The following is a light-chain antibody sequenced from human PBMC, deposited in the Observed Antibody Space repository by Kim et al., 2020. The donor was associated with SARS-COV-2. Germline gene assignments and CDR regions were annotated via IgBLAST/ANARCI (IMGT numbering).Light chain of an antibody. CDR3: QQYGTSPQT. CDR1: QTFSNTY. J-gene: IGKJ1*01. CDR2: DAS. Sequence: EIVLTQSPGTLSLSPGERATLSCRASQTFSNTYLAWYQQKLGQAPRLLIYDASSRATGIPDRFSGSGSGTDFTLTISRLEPEDFAVYYCQQYGTSPQTFGQGTKVDIK. V-gene: IGKV3-20*01.